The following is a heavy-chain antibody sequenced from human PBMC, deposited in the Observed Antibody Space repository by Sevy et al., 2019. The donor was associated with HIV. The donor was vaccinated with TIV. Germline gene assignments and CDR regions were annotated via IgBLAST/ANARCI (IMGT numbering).Heavy chain of an antibody. Sequence: ASVKVSCKASGSTFTTYNIVWVRQAPGQGLEWLAWMSPYNGNKNYAQRVQGRVTMTTDTFTDTAFLELRSLKFDDTAVYYCARGSSSWYDYWGQGTLVTVSS. CDR2: MSPYNGNK. CDR1: GSTFTTYN. V-gene: IGHV1-18*01. CDR3: ARGSSSWYDY. D-gene: IGHD2-2*01. J-gene: IGHJ4*02.